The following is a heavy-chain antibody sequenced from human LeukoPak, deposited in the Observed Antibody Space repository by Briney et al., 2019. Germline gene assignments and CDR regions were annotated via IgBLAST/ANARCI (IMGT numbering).Heavy chain of an antibody. J-gene: IGHJ4*02. CDR2: ISSSSSYI. CDR1: GFTFSSYS. V-gene: IGHV3-21*01. Sequence: GGSLRLSCAAYGFTFSSYSMNWVRQAPGKGLEWVSSISSSSSYIYYADSVKGRFTISRDNAKNSLYLQMNSLRAEDTAVYYCARDILYSSSWYDYWGQGTLVTVSS. D-gene: IGHD6-13*01. CDR3: ARDILYSSSWYDY.